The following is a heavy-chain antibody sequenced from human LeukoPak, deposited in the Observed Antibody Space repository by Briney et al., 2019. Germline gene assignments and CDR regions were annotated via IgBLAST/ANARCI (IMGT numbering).Heavy chain of an antibody. CDR3: ASGQLRIAAAGTQGLPTH. CDR2: INPSGGSA. V-gene: IGHV1-46*01. D-gene: IGHD6-13*01. CDR1: GYTFTSYY. J-gene: IGHJ4*02. Sequence: ASVKVSCKASGYTFTSYYMHWVRQAPGQGLEWMGIINPSGGSASYAQEFQGRVTMTRDTSTSTVYMERSSRNDQDTAVYYCASGQLRIAAAGTQGLPTHWGQGTLVTVSS.